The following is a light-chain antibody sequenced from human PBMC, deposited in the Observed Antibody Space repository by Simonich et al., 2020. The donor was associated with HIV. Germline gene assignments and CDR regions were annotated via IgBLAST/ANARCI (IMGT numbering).Light chain of an antibody. Sequence: DVVMTQSPLSLPVTLGQPASISCRSSQSLVHTDGNTYLNWLQQRPGQSSRRLIYEVSNRDSGVPDRFSGSGSGTDFTLKISRVEAEDVGVYYCMQGTHWPRTFGQGTKVEIK. V-gene: IGKV2-30*02. CDR3: MQGTHWPRT. CDR1: QSLVHTDGNTY. CDR2: EVS. J-gene: IGKJ1*01.